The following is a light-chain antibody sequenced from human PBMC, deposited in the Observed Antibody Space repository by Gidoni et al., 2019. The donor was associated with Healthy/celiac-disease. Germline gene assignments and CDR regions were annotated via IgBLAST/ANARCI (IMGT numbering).Light chain of an antibody. CDR1: SSDVGGYNY. Sequence: QAALTQPRPVSGSPGQSVTISCTGTSSDVGGYNYVSWYQQHPDKAPKLMIYDVSKRPSGVPDRFSGSKSGNTASLTISGLQAEDEADYYCCSYAGSYPWVFGGGTKLTVL. V-gene: IGLV2-11*01. J-gene: IGLJ3*02. CDR3: CSYAGSYPWV. CDR2: DVS.